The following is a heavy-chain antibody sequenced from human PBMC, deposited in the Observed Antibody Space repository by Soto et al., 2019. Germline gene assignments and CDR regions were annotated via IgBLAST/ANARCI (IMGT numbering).Heavy chain of an antibody. J-gene: IGHJ6*02. CDR3: ARAGELPYYYYGVDV. D-gene: IGHD1-7*01. V-gene: IGHV1-18*01. Sequence: QVQLVQSGGEVKKPGASVKVSCKASGYTFTTSGVSWVRQAPGQGLEWLGWVSGYNGNTKYEEKFQDRVTMTTDTSTSTAYLELRSLTTDDTAVYYCARAGELPYYYYGVDVWGLGTTVIVSS. CDR1: GYTFTTSG. CDR2: VSGYNGNT.